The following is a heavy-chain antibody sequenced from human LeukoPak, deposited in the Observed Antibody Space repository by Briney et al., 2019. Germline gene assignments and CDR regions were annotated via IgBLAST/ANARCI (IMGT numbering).Heavy chain of an antibody. J-gene: IGHJ3*02. CDR2: IYYSGST. V-gene: IGHV4-39*01. Sequence: PSQTLSLTCTVSGGSISSSSYYWGWIRQPPGEGLGWIGSIYYSGSTYYNPSLKSRVTISVDTSKNQFSLKLSSVTAADTAVYYCARSNPSDLWLGERPAFDIWGQGTMVTVSS. CDR1: GGSISSSSYY. D-gene: IGHD3-10*01. CDR3: ARSNPSDLWLGERPAFDI.